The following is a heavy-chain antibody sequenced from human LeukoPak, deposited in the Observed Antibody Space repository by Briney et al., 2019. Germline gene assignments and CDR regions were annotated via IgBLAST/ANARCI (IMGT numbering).Heavy chain of an antibody. V-gene: IGHV1-2*02. CDR1: GYTFTGYY. CDR2: INPNSGGT. J-gene: IGHJ3*02. D-gene: IGHD3-22*01. Sequence: ASVKVSCKASGYTFTGYYMHWVRQAPGQGLEWMGWINPNSGGTNYAQKFQGRVTMTRDTSISTAYMELSRLRSDDTAVYYCARGDYYDSSGYYSDAFDIWGQGTVVTVSS. CDR3: ARGDYYDSSGYYSDAFDI.